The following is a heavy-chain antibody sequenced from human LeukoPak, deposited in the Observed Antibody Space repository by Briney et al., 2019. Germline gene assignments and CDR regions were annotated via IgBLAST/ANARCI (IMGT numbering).Heavy chain of an antibody. J-gene: IGHJ5*02. CDR3: ARRSYSSGWYEIFDP. CDR2: IYYSGST. D-gene: IGHD6-19*01. CDR1: GGSISSYY. V-gene: IGHV4-59*08. Sequence: SETLSLTCTVSGGSISSYYWSWIRQPPGKGLEWIGYIYYSGSTNYNPSLKSRVTISVDTSKNQFSLKLSSVTAADTAVYYCARRSYSSGWYEIFDPWGQGTLVTVSS.